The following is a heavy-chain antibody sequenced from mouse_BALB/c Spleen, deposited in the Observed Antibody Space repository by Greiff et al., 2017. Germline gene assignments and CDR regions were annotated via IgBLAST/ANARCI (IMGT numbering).Heavy chain of an antibody. CDR1: GYTFTSYT. CDR3: ARRGDDGYYQFAY. CDR2: INPSSGYT. V-gene: IGHV1-4*02. Sequence: VQLQQSAAELARPGASVKMSCKASGYTFTSYTMHWVKQRPGQGLEWIGYINPSSGYTEYNQKFKDKTTLTADKSSSTAYMQLSSLTSEDSAVYYCARRGDDGYYQFAYWGQGTLVTVSA. D-gene: IGHD2-3*01. J-gene: IGHJ3*01.